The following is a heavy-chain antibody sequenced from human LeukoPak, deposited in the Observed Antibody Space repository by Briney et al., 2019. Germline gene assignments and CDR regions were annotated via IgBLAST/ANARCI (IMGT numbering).Heavy chain of an antibody. CDR3: ARRRIVGATTDAFDI. D-gene: IGHD1-26*01. CDR2: IYYSGST. Sequence: SETLSLTCTVSGGSISSGGYYWSWIRQHPGKGLEWIGYIYYSGSTYYNPSLKSRVTISVDTSKNQFSLKLSSVTAADTAVYYCARRRIVGATTDAFDIWGQGTMVTVSS. CDR1: GGSISSGGYY. V-gene: IGHV4-31*03. J-gene: IGHJ3*02.